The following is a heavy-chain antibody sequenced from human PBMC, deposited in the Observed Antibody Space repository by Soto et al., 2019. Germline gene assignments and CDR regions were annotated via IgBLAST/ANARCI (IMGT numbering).Heavy chain of an antibody. J-gene: IGHJ6*03. V-gene: IGHV4-59*11. CDR3: ARGIQTSYYYYSYMDV. CDR1: GGSISSHY. Sequence: QVQLQESGPGLVKPSETLSLTCTVSGGSISSHYWNWIRQPPGKGLEWIGYIYHTGSTNYNPSLKSRVTISVDTSKNQFSLTVHSATAADTAVYFCARGIQTSYYYYSYMDVWGKGTTVTVSS. CDR2: IYHTGST.